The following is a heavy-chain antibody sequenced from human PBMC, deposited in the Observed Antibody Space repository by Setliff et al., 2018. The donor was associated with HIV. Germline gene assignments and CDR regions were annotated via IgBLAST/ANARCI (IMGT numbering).Heavy chain of an antibody. D-gene: IGHD3-3*01. CDR3: ARALPAVRLQKLSQKTMDV. V-gene: IGHV1-69*13. CDR1: GGTFSSYA. CDR2: IIPIFDAT. Sequence: SVKVSCKASGGTFSSYAINWVRQAPGQGREWMGHIIPIFDATHYAQKLQGRVKITADDSSNTAYMELSSLRSEDTAVYYCARALPAVRLQKLSQKTMDVWGQGTSVTVSS. J-gene: IGHJ6*02.